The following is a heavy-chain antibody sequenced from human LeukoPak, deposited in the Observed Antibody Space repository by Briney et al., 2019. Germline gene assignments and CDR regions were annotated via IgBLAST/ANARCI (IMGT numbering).Heavy chain of an antibody. D-gene: IGHD2/OR15-2a*01. Sequence: PSETLSLTCTVSGGSISTYYWSWIRQPPGKGLEWIGYIYYSGSTSYNPSLKSRVTISVDTSKNQFSLKLSSVTAADTAVYYCARDPLSGPGNFDYWGQGTLVTVSS. CDR3: ARDPLSGPGNFDY. CDR1: GGSISTYY. V-gene: IGHV4-59*01. CDR2: IYYSGST. J-gene: IGHJ4*02.